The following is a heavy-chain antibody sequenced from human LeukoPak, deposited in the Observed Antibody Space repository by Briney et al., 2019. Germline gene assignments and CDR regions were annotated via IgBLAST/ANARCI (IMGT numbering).Heavy chain of an antibody. V-gene: IGHV3-48*02. CDR3: ARVLLERPGTGSFDM. J-gene: IGHJ3*02. D-gene: IGHD1-1*01. CDR2: INSGSYTI. Sequence: GGSLRLSCGASGFRLGSYSMDWVRQAPGKGLEWVSHINSGSYTIYYADSVKGRFTISRDNAGNSLYLQMNSLRDEDTAVYYCARVLLERPGTGSFDMWGQGTMVTVSS. CDR1: GFRLGSYS.